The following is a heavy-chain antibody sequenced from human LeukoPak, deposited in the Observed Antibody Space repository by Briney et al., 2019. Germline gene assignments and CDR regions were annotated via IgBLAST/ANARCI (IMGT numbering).Heavy chain of an antibody. V-gene: IGHV3-9*01. Sequence: GGSLRLSCAASGFTFSSYAMHWVRQAPGKGLEWVSGISWNSGSIGYADSVKGRFTISRDNAKNSLYLQMNSLRAEDTALYYCAKGGALLWFGEAGYYFDYWGQGTLVTVSS. CDR1: GFTFSSYA. CDR3: AKGGALLWFGEAGYYFDY. D-gene: IGHD3-10*01. CDR2: ISWNSGSI. J-gene: IGHJ4*02.